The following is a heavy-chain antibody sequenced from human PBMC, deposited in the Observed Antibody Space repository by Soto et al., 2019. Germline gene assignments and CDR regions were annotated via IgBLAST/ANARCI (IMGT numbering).Heavy chain of an antibody. CDR1: GFTVRTNV. Sequence: EVQLLESGGGLVQAGGSLRLSCAATGFTVRTNVISWVRQAPGKGLEWVASFSSDSSDTHYADSLKGRFGISRDNSKNTLYLHMNSLRVEDTALYYCAGHGGYSYLGQGTLVTVSS. CDR3: AGHGGYSY. J-gene: IGHJ4*02. V-gene: IGHV3-23*01. D-gene: IGHD2-15*01. CDR2: FSSDSSDT.